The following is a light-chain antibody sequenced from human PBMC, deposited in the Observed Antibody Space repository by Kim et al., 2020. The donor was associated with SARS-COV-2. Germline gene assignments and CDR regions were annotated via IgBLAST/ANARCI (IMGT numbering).Light chain of an antibody. CDR1: KLGDKY. Sequence: SYELTQPPSVSVSPGQTASITCSGDKLGDKYACWYQQKPGQSPVLVINQDTKRPSGIPERFSGSNSGNTATLTISGTQAMDEADYYCQAWDSSTVVLGGGTQLTVL. J-gene: IGLJ2*01. CDR3: QAWDSSTVV. V-gene: IGLV3-1*01. CDR2: QDT.